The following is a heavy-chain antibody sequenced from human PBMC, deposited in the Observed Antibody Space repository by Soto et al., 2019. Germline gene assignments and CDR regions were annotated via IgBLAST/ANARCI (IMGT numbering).Heavy chain of an antibody. CDR1: GFTFSSYS. Sequence: PGGSLRVSCAASGFTFSSYSMNWVRQAPGKGLEWVSSISSSSSYIYYADSVKGRFTISRDNAKNSLYLQMNSLRAEDTAVYYCARAKRVIAAAVADYWGQGTLVTVSS. CDR2: ISSSSSYI. CDR3: ARAKRVIAAAVADY. V-gene: IGHV3-21*01. J-gene: IGHJ4*02. D-gene: IGHD6-13*01.